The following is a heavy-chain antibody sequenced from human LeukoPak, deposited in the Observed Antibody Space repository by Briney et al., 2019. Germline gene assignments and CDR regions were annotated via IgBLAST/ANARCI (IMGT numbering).Heavy chain of an antibody. Sequence: GGSLGLSCTASGLTFTNYWMIWVRQAPGKGLEWVANINHDASEKYYVGSVEGRFTISRDNAKNSLFLQMNSLRAEDTGVYYCATSSYSSSSSWGQGTLVTVSS. D-gene: IGHD6-6*01. CDR3: ATSSYSSSSS. CDR1: GLTFTNYW. V-gene: IGHV3-7*01. CDR2: INHDASEK. J-gene: IGHJ5*02.